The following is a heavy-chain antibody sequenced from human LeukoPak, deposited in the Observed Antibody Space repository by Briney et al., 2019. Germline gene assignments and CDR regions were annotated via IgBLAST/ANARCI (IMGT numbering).Heavy chain of an antibody. CDR3: ARAVGITTALFDY. V-gene: IGHV4-30-4*07. CDR2: IYYSGST. D-gene: IGHD1-26*01. CDR1: GGSISSGGYS. J-gene: IGHJ4*02. Sequence: SETLSLTCAVSGGSISSGGYSWSWIRQPPGKGLEWIGYIYYSGSTYYNPSLKSRVTISVDTSKNQFSLKLSSVTAADTAVYYCARAVGITTALFDYWGQGTLVTVSS.